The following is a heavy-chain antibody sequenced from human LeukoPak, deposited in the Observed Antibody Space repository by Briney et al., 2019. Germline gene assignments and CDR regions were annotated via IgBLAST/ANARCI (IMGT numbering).Heavy chain of an antibody. Sequence: SETLPLTCTVSGGSISSYYWSWIRQPPGKGLEWIGYIYYSGSTNYNPSLKSRVTISVDTSKNQFSLKLSSVTAADTAVYYCARSGSNSYYFDYWGQGTLVTVSS. V-gene: IGHV4-59*01. D-gene: IGHD4-11*01. CDR3: ARSGSNSYYFDY. CDR2: IYYSGST. J-gene: IGHJ4*02. CDR1: GGSISSYY.